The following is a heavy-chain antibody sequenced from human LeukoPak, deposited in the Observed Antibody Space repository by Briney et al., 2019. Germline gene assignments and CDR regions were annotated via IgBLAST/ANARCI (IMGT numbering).Heavy chain of an antibody. Sequence: PGGSLRLSCAASGFTFSSYSMNWVRQAPGKGLEWVSSISSSSSYIYYADSVKGRFTISRDNAKNSLYLQMNSLRAEDTAVYYCARDRDSSGWYGYYFDYWGQGTLVTVSS. CDR2: ISSSSSYI. V-gene: IGHV3-21*01. D-gene: IGHD6-19*01. J-gene: IGHJ4*02. CDR1: GFTFSSYS. CDR3: ARDRDSSGWYGYYFDY.